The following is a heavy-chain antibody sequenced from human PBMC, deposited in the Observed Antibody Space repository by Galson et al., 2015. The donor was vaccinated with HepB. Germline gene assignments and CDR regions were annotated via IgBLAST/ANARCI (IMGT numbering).Heavy chain of an antibody. CDR3: AREVSSGLWNWFDY. CDR2: IYSGGST. V-gene: IGHV3-53*01. CDR1: GFTVSSNY. D-gene: IGHD6-19*01. J-gene: IGHJ4*02. Sequence: LRLSCAASGFTVSSNYMSWVRQAPGKGLEWVSVIYSGGSTYYADSVKGRFTISRDNSKNTLYLQMNSLRAEDTAVYYCAREVSSGLWNWFDYWGQGTLVTVSS.